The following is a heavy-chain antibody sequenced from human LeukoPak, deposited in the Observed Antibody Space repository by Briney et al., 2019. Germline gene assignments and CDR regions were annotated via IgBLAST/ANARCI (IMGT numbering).Heavy chain of an antibody. V-gene: IGHV1-2*02. J-gene: IGHJ6*02. CDR1: GYTFTGYY. Sequence: ASVKVSFKASGYTFTGYYMHWVRQAPGQGLEWMGWINPNSGGTNYAQKFQGRVTMTRDTSISTAYMELSRLRSDDTAVYYCARDSSSWYDDYYYYGMDVWGQGTTVTVSS. D-gene: IGHD6-13*01. CDR3: ARDSSSWYDDYYYYGMDV. CDR2: INPNSGGT.